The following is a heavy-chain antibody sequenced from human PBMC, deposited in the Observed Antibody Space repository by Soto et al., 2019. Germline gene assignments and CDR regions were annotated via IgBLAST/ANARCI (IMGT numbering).Heavy chain of an antibody. J-gene: IGHJ4*02. CDR1: GGSISSGSYS. D-gene: IGHD4-17*01. Sequence: TLSLPKAVSGGSISSGSYSWNWIRQPPGKVLEWIVYIYHSGSTYYNPSLKSRVTISVDRSKNQFSLKLSSVTAADTAVYYCARSMPDYGDFDDWGQGTLVTVS. V-gene: IGHV4-30-2*01. CDR3: ARSMPDYGDFDD. CDR2: IYHSGST.